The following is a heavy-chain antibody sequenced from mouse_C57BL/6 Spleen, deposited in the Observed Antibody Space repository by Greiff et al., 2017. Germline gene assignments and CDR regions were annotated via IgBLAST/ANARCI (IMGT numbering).Heavy chain of an antibody. V-gene: IGHV1-26*01. J-gene: IGHJ4*01. Sequence: VQLKQSGPELVKPGASVKISCKASGYTFTDYYMNWVKQSHGKSLEWIGDINPNNGGTSYNQKFKGKATLTVDKSSSTAYMELRSLTSEDSAVYYCARDGYYVIGYYAMDYWGQGTSVTVSS. CDR2: INPNNGGT. D-gene: IGHD2-3*01. CDR3: ARDGYYVIGYYAMDY. CDR1: GYTFTDYY.